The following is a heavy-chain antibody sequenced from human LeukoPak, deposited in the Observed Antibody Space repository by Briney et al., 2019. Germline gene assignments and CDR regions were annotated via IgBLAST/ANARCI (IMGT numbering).Heavy chain of an antibody. V-gene: IGHV3-30*18. J-gene: IGHJ6*02. CDR3: AKDRSSGPHYYYGMDV. CDR2: ISYLGDDQ. Sequence: PGGSLRLSCAASGFTFRSYGMHWVRQAPGKGLEWVAVISYLGDDQFYAESVKGRFTISRDNSNKSVFLQMNSLRGDDTAVYYCAKDRSSGPHYYYGMDVWGRGTTVIVSS. CDR1: GFTFRSYG. D-gene: IGHD6-25*01.